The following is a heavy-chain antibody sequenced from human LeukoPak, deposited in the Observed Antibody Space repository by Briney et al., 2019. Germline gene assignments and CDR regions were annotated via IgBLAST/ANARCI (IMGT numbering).Heavy chain of an antibody. Sequence: GGSLRLSCAASEFTFSSYWMHWVRQAPGKGLVWVSRISGDGRSTSYADSVKGRFTISRDNAKNTLYLQMNSLRAEDTAVYYCALLGPNDFWSGSAYWGQGTLVTVSS. D-gene: IGHD3-3*01. CDR3: ALLGPNDFWSGSAY. CDR1: EFTFSSYW. CDR2: ISGDGRST. J-gene: IGHJ4*02. V-gene: IGHV3-74*01.